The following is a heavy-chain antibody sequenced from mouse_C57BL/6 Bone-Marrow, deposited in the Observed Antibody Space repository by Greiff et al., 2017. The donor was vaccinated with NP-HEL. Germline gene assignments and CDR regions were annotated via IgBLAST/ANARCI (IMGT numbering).Heavy chain of an antibody. Sequence: VQLQQSGAELVKPGASVKMSCKASGYTFTTYPIEWMKQNHGKSLEWIGNFHPYNDDTKYNEKFKGKATLTVEKSSSTVYLELSRLTSDDSAVYYGARRVYYGSSYWYFDVWGTGTTVTVSA. CDR2: FHPYNDDT. J-gene: IGHJ1*03. D-gene: IGHD1-1*01. CDR1: GYTFTTYP. CDR3: ARRVYYGSSYWYFDV. V-gene: IGHV1-47*01.